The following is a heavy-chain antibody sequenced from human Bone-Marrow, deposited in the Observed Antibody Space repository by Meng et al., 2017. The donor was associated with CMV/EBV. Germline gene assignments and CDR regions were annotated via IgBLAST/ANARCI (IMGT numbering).Heavy chain of an antibody. CDR2: ISSSGTYI. D-gene: IGHD6-19*01. CDR1: GFTFSRYE. V-gene: IGHV3-21*01. Sequence: GGSLRLSCAASGFTFSRYEMNWVRQAPGKGLEWVSSISSSGTYIYYADSLKGRFTISRDNAKNSLYLQMNSLRADDTAVYYCARDQASPYSGSAPDVDYWGQGTLVTVSS. J-gene: IGHJ4*02. CDR3: ARDQASPYSGSAPDVDY.